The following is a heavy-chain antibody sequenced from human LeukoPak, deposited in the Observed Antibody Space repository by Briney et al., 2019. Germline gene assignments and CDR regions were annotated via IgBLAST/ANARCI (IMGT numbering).Heavy chain of an antibody. CDR1: GGSISSGSYY. CDR2: IYYSGST. V-gene: IGHV4-61*01. Sequence: PSETLSLTCTVSGGSISSGSYYWSWIRQPPGKGLEWIGYIYYSGSTNYNPSLKSRVTISVDTSKNQFSLKLSSVTAADTAVYYCARGKGYSYGGPVPFDPWGQGTLVTVSS. J-gene: IGHJ5*02. CDR3: ARGKGYSYGGPVPFDP. D-gene: IGHD5-18*01.